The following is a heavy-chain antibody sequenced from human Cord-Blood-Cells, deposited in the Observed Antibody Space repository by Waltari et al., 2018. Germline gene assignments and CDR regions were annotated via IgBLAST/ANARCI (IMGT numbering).Heavy chain of an antibody. CDR1: GGSISSSSYY. CDR3: ATYLRDGSSTSCYMGYYYYYMDV. J-gene: IGHJ6*03. Sequence: QLQLQESGPGLVKPSETLSLTCTVSGGSISSSSYYWGWIRQPPGKGLEWIGSIYYSGGTYHHPSLKSRVTISGDTSKNQFSRKLGSGTAADTAVYYCATYLRDGSSTSCYMGYYYYYMDVWGKGTTVTVSS. V-gene: IGHV4-39*01. D-gene: IGHD2-2*02. CDR2: IYYSGGT.